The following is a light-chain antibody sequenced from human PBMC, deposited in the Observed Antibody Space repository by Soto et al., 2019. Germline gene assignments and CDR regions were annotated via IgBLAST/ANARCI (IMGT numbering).Light chain of an antibody. Sequence: ESVLTQSPGTLSLSPGERATLSCRASQSVSSSFLAWYQQKPGQAPRLLIYGASSRATGIPDRFSGSGSGTDFTLTISRLEPEECAVYYCQQYDSSPITFGGGTKVEIK. CDR3: QQYDSSPIT. CDR2: GAS. CDR1: QSVSSSF. V-gene: IGKV3-20*01. J-gene: IGKJ4*01.